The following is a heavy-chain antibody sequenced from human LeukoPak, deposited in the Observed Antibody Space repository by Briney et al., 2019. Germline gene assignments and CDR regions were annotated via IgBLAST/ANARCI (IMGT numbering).Heavy chain of an antibody. Sequence: ASVKVSCKASGYTFTSYGISWVRQAPGQGLEWMGWINTNTGNPTYAQGFTGRFVLSLDTSVSTAYLQISSLKAEDTAVYYCARSDYDSSGYYYEYYYYGMDVWGQGTTVTVSS. CDR2: INTNTGNP. V-gene: IGHV7-4-1*02. D-gene: IGHD3-22*01. J-gene: IGHJ6*02. CDR3: ARSDYDSSGYYYEYYYYGMDV. CDR1: GYTFTSYG.